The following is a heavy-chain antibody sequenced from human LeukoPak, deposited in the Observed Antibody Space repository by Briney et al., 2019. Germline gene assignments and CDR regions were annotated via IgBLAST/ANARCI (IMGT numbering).Heavy chain of an antibody. J-gene: IGHJ6*02. CDR1: GGTFGSYA. D-gene: IGHD1-7*01. CDR3: ARARGGLTGTTDYYYYGMDV. Sequence: GASVKVSCKASGGTFGSYAISWVRQAPGQGLEWMGRIIPILGIANYAQKFQGRVTITADKSTSTAYMELSSLRSEDTAVYYCARARGGLTGTTDYYYYGMDVWGQGTTVTVSS. CDR2: IIPILGIA. V-gene: IGHV1-69*04.